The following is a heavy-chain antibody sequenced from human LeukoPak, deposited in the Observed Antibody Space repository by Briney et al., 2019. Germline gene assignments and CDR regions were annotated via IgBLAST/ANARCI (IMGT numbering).Heavy chain of an antibody. J-gene: IGHJ4*02. Sequence: SETLSLTCTVSGGSISTYYWTWIRQPPGRGLEWIGYIYYSGNTNYNPSLSSRVTISLDTSKSQFSLMLRSLTAADTAMYYCARRYTASPGERFDYWGQGILVTVSS. D-gene: IGHD2-2*02. CDR1: GGSISTYY. CDR3: ARRYTASPGERFDY. V-gene: IGHV4-59*08. CDR2: IYYSGNT.